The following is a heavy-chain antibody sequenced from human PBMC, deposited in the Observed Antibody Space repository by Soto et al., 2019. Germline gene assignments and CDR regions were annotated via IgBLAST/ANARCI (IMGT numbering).Heavy chain of an antibody. CDR3: AKGSSGYWYPHLDY. J-gene: IGHJ4*02. V-gene: IGHV3-30*18. CDR2: ISDNGGNE. Sequence: QVQLVESGGGVVQPGRSLRLSCAVSGFTFSNYGMHWVRQAPGKGLEWVAIISDNGGNEYYADSVKGRFTISRDNSKNTLYLQINSLRAEDTAVFYCAKGSSGYWYPHLDYWGQGAPVTVSS. D-gene: IGHD3-22*01. CDR1: GFTFSNYG.